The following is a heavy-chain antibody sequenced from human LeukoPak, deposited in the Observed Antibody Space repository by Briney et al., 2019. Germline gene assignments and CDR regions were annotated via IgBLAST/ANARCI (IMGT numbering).Heavy chain of an antibody. J-gene: IGHJ5*02. Sequence: GGSLRLSCAASGFTFSSYGMNWVRQAPGKGLECVANINQHGNQRNYVDSVKGRFTISRDNSRNSLYLQMNNLRAEDTAVYYCVRVGSSNWCAWGQGTLVTVSS. V-gene: IGHV3-7*01. D-gene: IGHD6-13*01. CDR2: INQHGNQR. CDR3: VRVGSSNWCA. CDR1: GFTFSSYG.